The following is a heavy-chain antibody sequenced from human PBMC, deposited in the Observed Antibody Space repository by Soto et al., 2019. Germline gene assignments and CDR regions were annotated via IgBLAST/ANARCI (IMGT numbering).Heavy chain of an antibody. V-gene: IGHV5-51*01. CDR3: EIPSIAVDGQGWDAFDI. CDR1: GYSFTSYW. CDR2: IYPGDSDT. J-gene: IGHJ3*02. D-gene: IGHD6-19*01. Sequence: GESLKISCKGSGYSFTSYWIGWVRQMPGKGLEWMGIIYPGDSDTRYSPSFQGQVTISADKSISTAYLQWSSLKASDTAMYYCEIPSIAVDGQGWDAFDIWGQGTMVTVSS.